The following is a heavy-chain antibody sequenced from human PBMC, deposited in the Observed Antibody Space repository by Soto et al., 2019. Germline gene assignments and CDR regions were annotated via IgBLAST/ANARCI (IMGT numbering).Heavy chain of an antibody. V-gene: IGHV3-7*01. Sequence: EVQLVESGGGLVQPGGSLRLSCAASGFTFSSYWMSWVRQAPGKGLEWVANIKQDGGEKYYVDSVKGRFTISRDNAKNSLYLQMNSLRAEDTAVYYCARDRKAWRYCSGGSCYSISYYFDYWGQGTLVTVSS. D-gene: IGHD2-15*01. CDR3: ARDRKAWRYCSGGSCYSISYYFDY. J-gene: IGHJ4*02. CDR1: GFTFSSYW. CDR2: IKQDGGEK.